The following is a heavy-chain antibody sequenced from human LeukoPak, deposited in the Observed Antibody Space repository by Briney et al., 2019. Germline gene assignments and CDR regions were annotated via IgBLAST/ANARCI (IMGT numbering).Heavy chain of an antibody. D-gene: IGHD3-22*01. V-gene: IGHV3-23*01. CDR3: ARDGSDYYDSSGYYYFDS. CDR2: ISTSGGGI. J-gene: IGHJ4*02. Sequence: GGSLRLSCAASGFTFSNYAMSWVRQAPGKGLEWLSGISTSGGGIYYADSVKGRFTISRDNSMNTLYLQMYSLRADDTAVYYCARDGSDYYDSSGYYYFDSWGQGTLVTVSS. CDR1: GFTFSNYA.